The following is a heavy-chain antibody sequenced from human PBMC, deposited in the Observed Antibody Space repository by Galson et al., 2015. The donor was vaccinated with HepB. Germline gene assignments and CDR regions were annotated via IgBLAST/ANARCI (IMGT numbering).Heavy chain of an antibody. CDR3: ATGRGISGPNNYCDD. V-gene: IGHV3-15*01. CDR2: IRSKAAGGTT. J-gene: IGHJ4*02. D-gene: IGHD3-10*01. CDR1: GFTFSNTW. Sequence: SLRLSCAASGFTFSNTWMNWVRQVPRKGLEWVGRIRSKAAGGTTDFAAPVKGRLTISRDDSKNMLYLEMNSLKSEDTAVYYCATGRGISGPNNYCDDWGQGTLVTVSS.